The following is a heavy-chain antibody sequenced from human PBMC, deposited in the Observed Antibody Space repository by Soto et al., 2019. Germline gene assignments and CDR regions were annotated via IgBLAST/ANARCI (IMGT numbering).Heavy chain of an antibody. CDR1: GFTFSSYG. J-gene: IGHJ6*02. CDR2: IWYDGSNK. V-gene: IGHV3-30*02. CDR3: ATDMTKDYYYGMDV. D-gene: IGHD3-9*01. Sequence: GGSRRLSCAASGFTFSSYGMHWVRQAPGKGLEWVAVIWYDGSNKYYADSVKGRFTISRDNSKNTLYLQMNSLRAEDTAVYYCATDMTKDYYYGMDVWGQGTTVTVSS.